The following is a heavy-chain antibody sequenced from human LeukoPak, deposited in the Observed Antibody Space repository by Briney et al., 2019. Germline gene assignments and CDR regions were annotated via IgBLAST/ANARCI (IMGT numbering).Heavy chain of an antibody. CDR1: GYTFTSYY. V-gene: IGHV1-46*01. J-gene: IGHJ6*02. CDR3: ARVPNTAMVPMTYYYYGMDV. CDR2: INPSGGST. D-gene: IGHD5-18*01. Sequence: ASVKVSCKASGYTFTSYYMHWVQQAPGQGLEWMGIINPSGGSTSYAQKFQGRVTMTRDTSTSTVYMELSSLRSEDTAVYYCARVPNTAMVPMTYYYYGMDVWGQGTTVTVSS.